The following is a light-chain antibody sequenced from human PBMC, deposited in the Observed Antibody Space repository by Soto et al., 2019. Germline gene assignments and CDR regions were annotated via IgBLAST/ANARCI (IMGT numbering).Light chain of an antibody. J-gene: IGKJ5*01. Sequence: EIVLTQSQDTLSLSPGERASLSCRVSQGVSSNYLAWYQQTPGQAPRLLIYGASTRATGIPARFSGSGSGTDFTLTISSLEPEDFAVYYCQQRSSWPITFGQGRRPEIK. CDR3: QQRSSWPIT. CDR2: GAS. CDR1: QGVSSNY. V-gene: IGKV3D-20*02.